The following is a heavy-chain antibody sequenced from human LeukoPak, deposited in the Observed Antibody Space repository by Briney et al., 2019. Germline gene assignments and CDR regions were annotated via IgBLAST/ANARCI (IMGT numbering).Heavy chain of an antibody. V-gene: IGHV4-34*01. CDR3: ARGPGVGAFDI. CDR2: INHSGCT. Sequence: SETLSLTCAVYGGSFSGYYWNWIRQPPGKGLEWIGEINHSGCTNYNPSLKSRVTISVHTSKNQFSLKLSSVTAADTAVYYCARGPGVGAFDIWGQGTMVTVSS. J-gene: IGHJ3*02. D-gene: IGHD2-8*01. CDR1: GGSFSGYY.